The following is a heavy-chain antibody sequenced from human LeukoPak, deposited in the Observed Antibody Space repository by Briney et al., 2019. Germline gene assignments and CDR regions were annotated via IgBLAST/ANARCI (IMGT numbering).Heavy chain of an antibody. CDR2: IHYSGST. CDR3: ARLGRKTSVVPPDFDC. J-gene: IGHJ4*02. CDR1: GGSIRSDY. D-gene: IGHD4-23*01. Sequence: SETLSLTCTVSGGSIRSDYWSWARQPPGKGLEWIGYIHYSGSTNYNASLKSRVTMSVDMSKNQFSLELTSVTAADTAVYYCARLGRKTSVVPPDFDCWGQGTLVTVSS. V-gene: IGHV4-59*01.